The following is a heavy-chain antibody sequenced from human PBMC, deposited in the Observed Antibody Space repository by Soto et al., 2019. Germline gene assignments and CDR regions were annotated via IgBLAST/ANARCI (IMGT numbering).Heavy chain of an antibody. CDR2: IYYSGST. CDR3: ARRLGYCSSTSCSPDTWFDP. J-gene: IGHJ5*02. CDR1: GGSLSSSSYY. V-gene: IGHV4-39*01. D-gene: IGHD2-2*01. Sequence: SDTLSLTCTVSGGSLSSSSYYWGWIRQPPGKGLEWIGSIYYSGSTYYNPSLKSRVTISVDTSKNQFSLKLSSVTAADTAVYYCARRLGYCSSTSCSPDTWFDPWGQGTLVNGSS.